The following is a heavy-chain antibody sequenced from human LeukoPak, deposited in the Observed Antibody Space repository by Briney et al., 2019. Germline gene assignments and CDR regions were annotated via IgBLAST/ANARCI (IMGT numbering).Heavy chain of an antibody. Sequence: GGSLRLSCAASGFTFDDYAMHWVRQAPGKGLEWVSGISWNSGSIGYADSVKGRFTISRDNAKNSLYLQMNSLRAEDTALYYCAKAYYYDSSGPFGGYFDDWGQGTLVTVSS. CDR1: GFTFDDYA. V-gene: IGHV3-9*01. CDR3: AKAYYYDSSGPFGGYFDD. D-gene: IGHD3-22*01. CDR2: ISWNSGSI. J-gene: IGHJ4*02.